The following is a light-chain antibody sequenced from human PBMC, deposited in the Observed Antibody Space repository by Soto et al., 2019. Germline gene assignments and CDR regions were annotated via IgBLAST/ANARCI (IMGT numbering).Light chain of an antibody. CDR1: SSDVGGYNY. Sequence: QSALTQPASVSGSPGQSITISCTGTSSDVGGYNYVSWYQQHPGKAPKLMIYEVSYRPSGVSNRFSGSKSGNTASLTISGLQAEDEADYYCSSYTISSTLFGGGTKLTVL. CDR2: EVS. CDR3: SSYTISSTL. V-gene: IGLV2-14*01. J-gene: IGLJ2*01.